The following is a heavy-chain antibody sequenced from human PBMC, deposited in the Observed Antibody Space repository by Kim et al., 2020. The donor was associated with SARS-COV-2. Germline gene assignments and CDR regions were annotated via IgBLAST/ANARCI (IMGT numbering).Heavy chain of an antibody. J-gene: IGHJ5*02. Sequence: GGSLRLSCGASGFTFASYAMMWVRQAPGTGLEWVSSINHSGGTYYADSVKGRFTISRDNSKNTVYLQMDSLKAEDTAIYFCAKIPYGGSPVPWCQGALVTVSS. CDR1: GFTFASYA. D-gene: IGHD5-12*01. CDR3: AKIPYGGSPVP. CDR2: INHSGGT. V-gene: IGHV3-23*01.